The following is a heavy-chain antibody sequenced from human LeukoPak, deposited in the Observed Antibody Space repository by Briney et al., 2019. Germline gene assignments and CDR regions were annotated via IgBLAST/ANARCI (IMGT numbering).Heavy chain of an antibody. D-gene: IGHD4-17*01. Sequence: GGSLRLSCAASGFTFSSYWMSWVRQAPGKGLEWVANIKQDGGEKYYVDSVEGRITISRDNTKNSLYLQMNSLRAEDTAVYYCATRGGDSEVDYWGQGTLVTVSS. V-gene: IGHV3-7*01. CDR1: GFTFSSYW. CDR2: IKQDGGEK. CDR3: ATRGGDSEVDY. J-gene: IGHJ4*02.